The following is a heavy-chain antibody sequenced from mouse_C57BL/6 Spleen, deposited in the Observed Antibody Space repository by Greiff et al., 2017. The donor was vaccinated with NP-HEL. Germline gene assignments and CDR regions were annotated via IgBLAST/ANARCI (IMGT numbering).Heavy chain of an antibody. CDR2: ISSGSSTI. J-gene: IGHJ1*03. CDR1: GFTFSDYG. D-gene: IGHD1-1*01. Sequence: EVKLVESGGGLVKPGGSLKLSCAASGFTFSDYGMHWVRQAPEKGLEWVAYISSGSSTIYYADTVKGRFTISRDNAKNTLFLQMTSLRSEDTAMYYCAGSSPWWYFDVWGTGTTVTVSS. V-gene: IGHV5-17*01. CDR3: AGSSPWWYFDV.